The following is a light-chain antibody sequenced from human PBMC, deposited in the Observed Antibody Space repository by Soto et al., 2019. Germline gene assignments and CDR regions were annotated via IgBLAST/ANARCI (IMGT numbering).Light chain of an antibody. CDR2: DVN. CDR1: SSDVGGYNY. J-gene: IGLJ2*01. Sequence: QSALTQPASVSGSPGQSITISCAGTSSDVGGYNYVSWYQQHPGKVPRLIISDVNKRPSGVSDRFSGSKSGNTASLTISGLQAEDEADYYCASFTRSGTVVFGGGTKVTVL. CDR3: ASFTRSGTVV. V-gene: IGLV2-14*03.